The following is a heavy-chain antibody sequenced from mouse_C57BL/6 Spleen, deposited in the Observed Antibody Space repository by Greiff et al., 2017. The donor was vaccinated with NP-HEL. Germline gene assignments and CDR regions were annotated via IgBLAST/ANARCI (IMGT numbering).Heavy chain of an antibody. CDR2: IYPGDGDT. Sequence: QVHVKQSGAELVKPGASVKISCKASGYAFSSYWMNWVKQRPGKGLEWIGQIYPGDGDTNYNGKFKGKATLTADKSSSTAYMRLSSLTSEDSAVYFCARFDYDWDYAMDYWGQGTSVTVSS. CDR1: GYAFSSYW. J-gene: IGHJ4*01. V-gene: IGHV1-80*01. CDR3: ARFDYDWDYAMDY. D-gene: IGHD2-4*01.